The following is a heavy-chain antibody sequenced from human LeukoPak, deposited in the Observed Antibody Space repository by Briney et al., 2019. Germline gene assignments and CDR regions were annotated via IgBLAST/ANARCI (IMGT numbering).Heavy chain of an antibody. CDR1: GYTFTTYG. V-gene: IGHV1-18*01. CDR2: INTYSGDT. D-gene: IGHD1-1*01. J-gene: IGHJ4*02. Sequence: ASVKVSCKPSGYTFTTYGISWVRQAPGQGLEWMGWINTYSGDTNYAQKLQGRVTMTTDTSTSTAYMELGSLRSDDTAVYYCARDPLDGTTLGGGNWGQGTLVTVSS. CDR3: ARDPLDGTTLGGGN.